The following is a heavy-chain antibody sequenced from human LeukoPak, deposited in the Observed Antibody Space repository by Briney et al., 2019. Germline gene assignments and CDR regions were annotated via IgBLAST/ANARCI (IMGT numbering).Heavy chain of an antibody. Sequence: PSETLSLTCTVSGGSISSSSYYWGWIRQPPGKGLEWIGSIYYSGSTYYNPSLKRRVTISVDTSKNQFSLKLSSVTAADTAVYYCARRRAATTYYYYYYMDVWGKGTTVTVSS. CDR3: ARRRAATTYYYYYYMDV. D-gene: IGHD2-15*01. CDR1: GGSISSSSYY. V-gene: IGHV4-39*01. CDR2: IYYSGST. J-gene: IGHJ6*03.